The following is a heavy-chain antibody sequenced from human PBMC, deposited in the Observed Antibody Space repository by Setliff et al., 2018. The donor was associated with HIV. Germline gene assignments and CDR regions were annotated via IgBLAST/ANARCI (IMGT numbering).Heavy chain of an antibody. D-gene: IGHD6-19*01. V-gene: IGHV4-39*01. CDR3: ARHYPRSDDAFDI. CDR2: IYFSGSA. J-gene: IGHJ3*02. Sequence: PSETLSLTCSVSGGSVSSNNYYWGWIRQPPGKGLEWIGSIYFSGSAYYNPSLKSRVTISVDTSKNQFSLKLSSVTAADTAVYYCARHYPRSDDAFDIWGQRTMVTVSS. CDR1: GGSVSSNNYY.